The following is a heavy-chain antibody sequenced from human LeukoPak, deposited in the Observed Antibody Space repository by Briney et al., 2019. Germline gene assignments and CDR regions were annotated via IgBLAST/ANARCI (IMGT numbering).Heavy chain of an antibody. Sequence: GGSLRLSCAASGFTFSDYYMSWIRQAPGKGLEWVSYISSSGSTIYYADSVKGRFTISRDNSKNSLFLQMNSLRAEDTALYYCARDDGLRTVDYWGQGTLVTVSS. CDR1: GFTFSDYY. CDR3: ARDDGLRTVDY. CDR2: ISSSGSTI. J-gene: IGHJ4*02. V-gene: IGHV3-11*04. D-gene: IGHD3-10*01.